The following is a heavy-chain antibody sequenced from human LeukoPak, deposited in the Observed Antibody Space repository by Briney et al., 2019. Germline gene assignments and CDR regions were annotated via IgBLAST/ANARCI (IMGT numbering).Heavy chain of an antibody. CDR1: GYSFTNYW. CDR3: ATLDSSGWSHLFDY. D-gene: IGHD6-19*01. CDR2: IYPADSDT. J-gene: IGHJ4*02. V-gene: IGHV5-51*01. Sequence: GESLKISCKASGYSFTNYWIGWVRQMPGKGLEWMGIIYPADSDTTYSPSFRGQVTISADKFISTAYLQWSSLKASDTAVYYCATLDSSGWSHLFDYWGQGTLVTVSS.